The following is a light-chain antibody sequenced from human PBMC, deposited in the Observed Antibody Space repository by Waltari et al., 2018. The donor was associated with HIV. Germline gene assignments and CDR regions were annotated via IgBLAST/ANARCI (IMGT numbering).Light chain of an antibody. J-gene: IGLJ3*02. CDR3: SAWDSSLSAWV. Sequence: CTGNSNNVGYQGAAWLQQHQGHPPKLLSYRNNNRPSGISERLSASRSGNTASLTITGLQPEDEADYYCSAWDSSLSAWVFGGGTKLTVL. CDR2: RNN. CDR1: SNNVGYQG. V-gene: IGLV10-54*01.